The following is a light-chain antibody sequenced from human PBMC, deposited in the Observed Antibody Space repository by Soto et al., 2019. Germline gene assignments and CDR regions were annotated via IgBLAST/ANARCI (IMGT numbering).Light chain of an antibody. CDR1: QSVSGSY. V-gene: IGKV3-20*01. CDR3: QQYGSSPLT. Sequence: EIELTQSPGTLSLSPGERATLSCRASQSVSGSYLAWYQQKPGQAPRLLIYGASSRATGIPDRFSGSGSGTDFTLTISRLEPEDFAVYYCQQYGSSPLTFGRGTKVDIK. J-gene: IGKJ4*01. CDR2: GAS.